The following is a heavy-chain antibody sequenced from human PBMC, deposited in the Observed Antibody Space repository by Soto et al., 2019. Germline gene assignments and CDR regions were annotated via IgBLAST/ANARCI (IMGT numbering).Heavy chain of an antibody. D-gene: IGHD5-12*01. V-gene: IGHV4-39*01. Sequence: PSETLSLTCTVSGGSISSSSYYWGWIRQPPGKGLEWIGSIYYSGSTYYNPSLKSRVTISVDTSKNQFSLKLSSVTAADTAVYYCARVDGYTYPNDYWGQGTLVTVSS. CDR3: ARVDGYTYPNDY. CDR2: IYYSGST. J-gene: IGHJ4*02. CDR1: GGSISSSSYY.